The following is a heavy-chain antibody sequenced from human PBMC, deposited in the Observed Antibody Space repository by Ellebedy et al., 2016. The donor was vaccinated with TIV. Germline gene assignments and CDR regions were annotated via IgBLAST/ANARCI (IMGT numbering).Heavy chain of an antibody. D-gene: IGHD2-21*01. CDR2: INGGGSST. J-gene: IGHJ5*02. CDR1: GFTFSNHW. CDR3: VREASRHINWFDP. V-gene: IGHV3-74*01. Sequence: GESLKISCVVSGFTFSNHWMHWVRQAPGKGLEWISRINGGGSSTSYADSVKGRFTISRDNAKNTLYLQMNSLRVEDTAVYYCVREASRHINWFDPWGQGTLVTVSS.